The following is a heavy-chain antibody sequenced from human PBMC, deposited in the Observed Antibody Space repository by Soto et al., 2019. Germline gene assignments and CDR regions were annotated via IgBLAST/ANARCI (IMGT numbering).Heavy chain of an antibody. CDR2: IVVASGYA. CDR1: GFSFSNSA. CDR3: AADVIADAGDFDY. J-gene: IGHJ4*02. Sequence: ASVKVSCKTSGFSFSNSAMQWVRQARGQRPEWIGWIVVASGYANLAPKFQQRVVMTRDMSTRTAYMELSSLTSDDTAVYFCAADVIADAGDFDYWGQGTLVTVS. D-gene: IGHD6-13*01. V-gene: IGHV1-58*02.